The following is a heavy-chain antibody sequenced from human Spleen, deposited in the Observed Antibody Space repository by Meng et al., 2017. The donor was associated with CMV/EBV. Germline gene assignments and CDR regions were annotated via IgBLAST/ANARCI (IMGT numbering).Heavy chain of an antibody. V-gene: IGHV3-21*01. CDR1: GFTFSTYS. CDR3: ARDGGLYYDFWSVSYTRYYFDY. J-gene: IGHJ4*02. Sequence: GESLKISCAVSGFTFSTYSMNWVRQAPGKGLEWVSSISTTSRYIYYADSVKGRFTISRDNAKNSLYLQMNSLRADDTAVYYCARDGGLYYDFWSVSYTRYYFDYWGQGTLVTVSS. CDR2: ISTTSRYI. D-gene: IGHD3-3*01.